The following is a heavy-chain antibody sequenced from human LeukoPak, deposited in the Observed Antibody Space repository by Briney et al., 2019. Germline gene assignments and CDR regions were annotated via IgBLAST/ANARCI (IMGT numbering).Heavy chain of an antibody. Sequence: GGSLRLSCAASGFTFSSYAMSWVRQAPGKGLEWVSAISGSGGSTYYADSVKGRFTISRDNAKNSLYLQMNSLRPEDTALYYCAKDAGGYYYYYMGVWGKGTTVTISS. V-gene: IGHV3-23*01. J-gene: IGHJ6*03. CDR3: AKDAGGYYYYYMGV. CDR1: GFTFSSYA. CDR2: ISGSGGST. D-gene: IGHD1-26*01.